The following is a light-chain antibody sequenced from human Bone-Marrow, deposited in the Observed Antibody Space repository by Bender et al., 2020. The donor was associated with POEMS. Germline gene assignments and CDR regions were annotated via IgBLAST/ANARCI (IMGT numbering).Light chain of an antibody. J-gene: IGLJ3*02. CDR3: CSFAGSNTWV. CDR1: SSDVGNYNL. CDR2: EGA. V-gene: IGLV2-23*01. Sequence: QSALTQPASVSGSPGQSITMSCTGSSSDVGNYNLVSWYQQHPDKAPKLMIYEGATRPSGTSHRFSGSKSGNTASLTISGLQAEGEADYYCCSFAGSNTWVFGGETKLTVL.